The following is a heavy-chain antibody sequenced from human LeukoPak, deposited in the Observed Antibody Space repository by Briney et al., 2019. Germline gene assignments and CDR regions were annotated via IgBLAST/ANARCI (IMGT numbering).Heavy chain of an antibody. CDR1: GFTFSSCE. V-gene: IGHV3-48*03. CDR2: ISSSGSTI. CDR3: ARWYSGSYYPWGAFDI. J-gene: IGHJ3*02. D-gene: IGHD1-26*01. Sequence: GGSLRLSCAASGFTFSSCEMNWVRQAPGKGLEWVSYISSSGSTIYYADSVKGRFTISRDNAKNSLYLQMNSLRAEDTAVYYCARWYSGSYYPWGAFDIWGQGTMVTVSS.